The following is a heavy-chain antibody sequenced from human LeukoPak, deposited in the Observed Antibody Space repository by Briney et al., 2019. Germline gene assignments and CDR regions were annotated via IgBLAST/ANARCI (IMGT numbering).Heavy chain of an antibody. CDR3: AREGGYSGYALSENPFFDY. D-gene: IGHD5-12*01. J-gene: IGHJ4*02. V-gene: IGHV4-4*02. CDR1: GGSISSSNW. CDR2: IYHSGST. Sequence: PSETLSLTCAVSGGSISSSNWWSWVRQPPGKGLEWIGEIYHSGSTNYNPSLKSRVTISVDKSKNQFSLKLSSVTAADTAVYYCAREGGYSGYALSENPFFDYWGQGTLVTVSS.